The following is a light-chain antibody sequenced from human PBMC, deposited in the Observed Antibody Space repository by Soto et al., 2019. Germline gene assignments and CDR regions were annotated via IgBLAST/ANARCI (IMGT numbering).Light chain of an antibody. Sequence: QSVLTQPASVSRSPGQSITISCTGTSSDVGAYNYDSWYQQYPGEAPKVIIYDVSHRPAGVSNRFSGSKSGNTASLTISGLQTQDEADYYCSSYTSATTYVFGTGTKVTV. CDR3: SSYTSATTYV. V-gene: IGLV2-14*01. CDR2: DVS. J-gene: IGLJ1*01. CDR1: SSDVGAYNY.